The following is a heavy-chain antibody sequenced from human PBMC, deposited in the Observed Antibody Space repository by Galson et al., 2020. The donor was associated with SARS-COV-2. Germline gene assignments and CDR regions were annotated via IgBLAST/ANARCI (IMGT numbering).Heavy chain of an antibody. CDR2: IYPGDSDT. CDR3: ARHLKTGQTHWSWAFDI. CDR1: GYSFTNYW. D-gene: IGHD2-8*02. Sequence: GESLKISCKGSGYSFTNYWIGWVRQMPGKGLEWMGIIYPGDSDTRYSPSFQGQVTISADKSISTAYLQWSSLKASATAMYYCARHLKTGQTHWSWAFDIWGQGTMVTVSS. J-gene: IGHJ3*02. V-gene: IGHV5-51*01.